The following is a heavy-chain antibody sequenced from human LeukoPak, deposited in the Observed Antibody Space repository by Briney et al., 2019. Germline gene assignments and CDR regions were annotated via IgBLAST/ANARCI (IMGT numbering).Heavy chain of an antibody. CDR2: IKGDGSVK. V-gene: IGHV3-7*01. J-gene: IGHJ6*03. Sequence: PGGSLRLSCAASGFTFTNYWMYWVRQAPGKGLEWVANIKGDGSVKHYVDSVKGRFTITRDNAKNSQFLQMNSLRDEDTAVYYCARASTITVRPGGYYHYYMDVWGKGTTVTVSS. CDR3: ARASTITVRPGGYYHYYMDV. D-gene: IGHD6-6*01. CDR1: GFTFTNYW.